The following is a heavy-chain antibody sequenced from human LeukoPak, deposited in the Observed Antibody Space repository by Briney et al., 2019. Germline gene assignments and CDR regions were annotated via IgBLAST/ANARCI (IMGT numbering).Heavy chain of an antibody. Sequence: GESLKISCKGSGYSFTSYCIGWVRQMPGKGLEWMGIIYPGDSDTRYSPSFQGQVTISADTSISTAYLQWSSLKASDTAMYYCARLGNYGSYGFLYGHFDYWGQGTLVTVSS. V-gene: IGHV5-51*01. CDR1: GYSFTSYC. J-gene: IGHJ4*02. CDR2: IYPGDSDT. CDR3: ARLGNYGSYGFLYGHFDY. D-gene: IGHD3-16*02.